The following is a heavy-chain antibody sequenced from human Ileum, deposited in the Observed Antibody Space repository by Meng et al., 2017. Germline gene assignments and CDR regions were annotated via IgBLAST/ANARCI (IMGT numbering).Heavy chain of an antibody. V-gene: IGHV4-39*01. Sequence: QVQLQESGPGLLKPSETLSLSCTVPGGSISIGEYCWGWIRQPPGKGLEWIGSVYFTGYTYYSPSLMSRVTISVETSKNQFSLRLTSVTAADTGLYLCARHGHFTPDKYYFDSWGQGTLVTVSS. D-gene: IGHD3-3*02. CDR3: ARHGHFTPDKYYFDS. J-gene: IGHJ4*03. CDR2: VYFTGYT. CDR1: GGSISIGEYC.